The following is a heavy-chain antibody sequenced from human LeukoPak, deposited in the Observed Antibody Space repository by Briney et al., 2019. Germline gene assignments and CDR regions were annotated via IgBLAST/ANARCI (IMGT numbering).Heavy chain of an antibody. V-gene: IGHV1-69*05. CDR2: IIPIFGTA. D-gene: IGHD2-2*01. J-gene: IGHJ4*02. CDR3: ARGASLWTNFEY. CDR1: GGTFSSYA. Sequence: SVKVSCKASGGTFSSYAISWVRQAPGQGLEWMGGIIPIFGTANYAQKFQGRVTITTDESTSTAYMELSSLRSEDTAVYYCARGASLWTNFEYWGQGALVTVSS.